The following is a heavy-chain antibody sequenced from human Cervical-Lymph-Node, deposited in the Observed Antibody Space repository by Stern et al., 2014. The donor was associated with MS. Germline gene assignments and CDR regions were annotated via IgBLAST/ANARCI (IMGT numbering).Heavy chain of an antibody. CDR1: GFEFSDFW. CDR3: SDFDV. Sequence: EVQLVESGGGLVQPGGSLRLSCAVSGFEFSDFWMSWVRQAPAKGLEWVANINQDGTEMYYVDSVKGRFTISRDNARNSLFLQMSSLRVEDTAFYYCSDFDVWGRGVLVSVSS. V-gene: IGHV3-7*01. CDR2: INQDGTEM. J-gene: IGHJ4*02.